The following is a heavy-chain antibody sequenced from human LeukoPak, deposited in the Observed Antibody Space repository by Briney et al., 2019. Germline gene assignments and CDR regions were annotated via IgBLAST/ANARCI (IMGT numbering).Heavy chain of an antibody. J-gene: IGHJ3*02. D-gene: IGHD2-2*01. V-gene: IGHV3-23*01. CDR3: AKGSSTTASVALDI. Sequence: SGGSLRPSCAASGFTFSSYAMSWVRQAPGKGLEWVSAISGSGGSTYYADSVKGRFTISRDNSKNTLCLQMNSLRAEDTAVYYCAKGSSTTASVALDIWGQGTMVTVSS. CDR2: ISGSGGST. CDR1: GFTFSSYA.